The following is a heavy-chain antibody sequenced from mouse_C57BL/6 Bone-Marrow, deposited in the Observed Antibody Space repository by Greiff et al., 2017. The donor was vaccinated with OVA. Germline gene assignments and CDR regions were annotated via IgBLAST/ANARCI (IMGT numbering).Heavy chain of an antibody. D-gene: IGHD2-5*01. J-gene: IGHJ1*03. CDR3: AREGSNYEYFDV. Sequence: QVQLKESGAELVKPGASVKLSCKASGYTFTSYWMQWVKQRPGQGLEWIGEIDPSDSYTNYNQKFKGKATLTVDTSSSTAYMQLSSLTSEDSAVYYCAREGSNYEYFDVWGTGTTVTVSS. CDR1: GYTFTSYW. CDR2: IDPSDSYT. V-gene: IGHV1-50*01.